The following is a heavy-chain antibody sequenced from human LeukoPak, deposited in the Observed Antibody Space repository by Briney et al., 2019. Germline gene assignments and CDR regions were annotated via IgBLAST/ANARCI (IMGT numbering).Heavy chain of an antibody. Sequence: SETLSLTCTVSGGSITSHYWSWIRQPAGKGLEWIGRIYGTGNTNYNSSLKSRVTMSVDTSKNQFSLRLSSVTVADTAVYYCARDRSSSTNLGGPIDYWGQGTLVTVSS. D-gene: IGHD2-2*01. CDR3: ARDRSSSTNLGGPIDY. CDR1: GGSITSHY. CDR2: IYGTGNT. J-gene: IGHJ4*02. V-gene: IGHV4-4*07.